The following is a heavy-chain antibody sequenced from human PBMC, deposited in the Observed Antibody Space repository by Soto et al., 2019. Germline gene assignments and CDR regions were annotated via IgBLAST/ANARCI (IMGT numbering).Heavy chain of an antibody. D-gene: IGHD6-13*01. V-gene: IGHV1-69*01. CDR3: ATIAAAGTIYWYFDL. CDR1: GGTFSSYA. J-gene: IGHJ2*01. Sequence: QVQLVQSGAEVKKPGSSVKVSCKASGGTFSSYAISWVRQAPGQGLEWMGGIIPIFGTANYAQKFQGRVTITADESTSTAYMELSSLRSEDTAVYYGATIAAAGTIYWYFDLWGRGTLVTVSS. CDR2: IIPIFGTA.